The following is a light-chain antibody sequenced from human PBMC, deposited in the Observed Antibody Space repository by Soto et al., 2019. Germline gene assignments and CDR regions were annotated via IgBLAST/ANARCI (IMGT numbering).Light chain of an antibody. V-gene: IGLV2-11*01. J-gene: IGLJ2*01. CDR2: DVS. CDR3: CSYAGSYTLVV. CDR1: SSDVGGYNY. Sequence: QSVLTQPRSVSGSPGQSVTISCTGTSSDVGGYNYVSWYQQHPGKAPKLMIYDVSKRPSGVPDCFSGSKSGNMASLTISGLQAEDEADYYCCSYAGSYTLVVFGGGTKLTVL.